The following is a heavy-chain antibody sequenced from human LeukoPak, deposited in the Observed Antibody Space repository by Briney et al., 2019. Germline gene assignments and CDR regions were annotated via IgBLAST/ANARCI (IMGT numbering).Heavy chain of an antibody. J-gene: IGHJ1*01. Sequence: ASVKVSCKASGYTFTSYGISWVRQAPGQGLEWMGWIGAYNGNTNYAQKLQGRVTMTTDTSTSTAYMELRSLRSDDTAVYYCARDPRDIVLMVYAPEYFQHWGQGTLVTVSS. CDR1: GYTFTSYG. V-gene: IGHV1-18*01. D-gene: IGHD2-8*01. CDR3: ARDPRDIVLMVYAPEYFQH. CDR2: IGAYNGNT.